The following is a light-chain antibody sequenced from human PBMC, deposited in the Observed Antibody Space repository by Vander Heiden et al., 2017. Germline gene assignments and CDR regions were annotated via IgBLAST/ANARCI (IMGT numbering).Light chain of an antibody. J-gene: IGKJ2*01. V-gene: IGKV1-39*01. CDR3: QQSYSTPVYT. CDR2: TAS. Sequence: DLQMTQFPSPLSASVGDRITITCRASQTISNYLNWYQQKPGNAPKLLIYTASNLQSGVPSRFSGSGSGTLFTLSISRLQPEDFATYYCQQSYSTPVYTFGQGTKLEIK. CDR1: QTISNY.